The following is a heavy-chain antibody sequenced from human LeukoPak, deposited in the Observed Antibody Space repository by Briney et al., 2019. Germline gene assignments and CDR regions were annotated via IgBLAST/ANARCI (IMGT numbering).Heavy chain of an antibody. Sequence: GGSLRLSCVASGFTFSSYAMSWVRQAPGKGLEWVSAIGGSGGSTYYADSVKGRFTISRDNSKNTLYLQMNSLRAEDTAVYYCAKALLWFGELTFDYWGQGTLVTVSS. CDR3: AKALLWFGELTFDY. J-gene: IGHJ4*02. V-gene: IGHV3-23*01. CDR1: GFTFSSYA. D-gene: IGHD3-10*01. CDR2: IGGSGGST.